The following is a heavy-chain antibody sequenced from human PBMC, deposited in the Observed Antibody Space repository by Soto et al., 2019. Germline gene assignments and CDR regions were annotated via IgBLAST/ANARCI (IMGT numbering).Heavy chain of an antibody. V-gene: IGHV1-69*06. CDR2: IIPNFGTA. CDR3: GRDRGTGVGATTGYFAS. D-gene: IGHD1-26*01. J-gene: IGHJ4*02. Sequence: QVQLVQSGAEVKKPGSSVKVSCQASGGTFSSHGIRWVRQAPGQGVEWLGGIIPNFGTANYAQKIQGRVTISADKSTSAAYMELSSLRSEGTAAYYPGRDRGTGVGATTGYFASWGQGTPVTASS. CDR1: GGTFSSHG.